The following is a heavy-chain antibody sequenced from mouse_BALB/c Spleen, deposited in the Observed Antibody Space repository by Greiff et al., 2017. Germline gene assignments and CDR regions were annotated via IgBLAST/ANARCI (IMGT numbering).Heavy chain of an antibody. Sequence: EVQGVESGGGLVKPGGSLKLSCAASGFTFSSYAMSWVRQSPEKRLEWVAEISSGGSYTYYPDTVTGRFTISRDNAKNTLYLEMSSLRSEDTAMYYCARKDQLGLFAYWGQGTLVTVSA. J-gene: IGHJ3*01. CDR2: ISSGGSYT. D-gene: IGHD4-1*02. V-gene: IGHV5-9-4*01. CDR3: ARKDQLGLFAY. CDR1: GFTFSSYA.